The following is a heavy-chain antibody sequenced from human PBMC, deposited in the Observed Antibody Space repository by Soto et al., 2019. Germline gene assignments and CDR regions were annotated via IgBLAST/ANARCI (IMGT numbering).Heavy chain of an antibody. CDR2: VKDGGHA. CDR3: ARGQEGVVATH. Sequence: QVQLQQWGAGLLKPSETLSLNCAVTGGSLSGYYWSWSRQPPGKGLEWIGEVKDGGHANYSPSLRGRVTISSDTSTNQFLLRLYSVTAADTGVYYCARGQEGVVATHWDQGSLVTVSS. CDR1: GGSLSGYY. J-gene: IGHJ4*02. D-gene: IGHD5-12*01. V-gene: IGHV4-34*01.